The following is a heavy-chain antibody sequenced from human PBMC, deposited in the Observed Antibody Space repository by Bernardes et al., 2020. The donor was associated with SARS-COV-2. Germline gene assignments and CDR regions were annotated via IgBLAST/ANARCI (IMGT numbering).Heavy chain of an antibody. J-gene: IGHJ4*02. Sequence: ASVKVSCKASGYSFPNYGISWVRQAPGHGLEWMGWISPYNGDRKYAQKFQGRVTMTTDTSTNIAYMELRSLRSDDTALYFCARDAIPIIGFDFWGQGTLVTVSS. CDR1: GYSFPNYG. CDR2: ISPYNGDR. V-gene: IGHV1-18*04. D-gene: IGHD2-21*01. CDR3: ARDAIPIIGFDF.